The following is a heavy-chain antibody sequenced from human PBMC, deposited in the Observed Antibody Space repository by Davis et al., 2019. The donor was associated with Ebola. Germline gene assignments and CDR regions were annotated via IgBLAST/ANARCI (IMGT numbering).Heavy chain of an antibody. CDR2: INGDGFSI. J-gene: IGHJ4*02. V-gene: IGHV3-48*02. CDR1: GFIFSDYI. D-gene: IGHD2/OR15-2a*01. CDR3: GRPGRTTSPGY. Sequence: PGGSLRLSCAASGFIFSDYIMNWVRQAPGKGLEWIAEINGDGFSIFYADSVKGRFTISRDNAKNSVYLQMNSLRDEDTAVYYCGRPGRTTSPGYWGQGTLVTVSS.